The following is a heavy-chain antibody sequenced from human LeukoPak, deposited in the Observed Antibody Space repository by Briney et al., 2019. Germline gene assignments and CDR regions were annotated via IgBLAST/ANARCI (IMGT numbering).Heavy chain of an antibody. Sequence: ASVKVSCKASGYTFTGYYMHWVRQAPGQGPERMGWINPNSGGTNYAQKFQGRFTMTRDTSISTAYMELSRLRSDDTAVYYCARESPFDYWGQGTLVTVSS. J-gene: IGHJ4*02. V-gene: IGHV1-2*02. CDR3: ARESPFDY. CDR2: INPNSGGT. CDR1: GYTFTGYY.